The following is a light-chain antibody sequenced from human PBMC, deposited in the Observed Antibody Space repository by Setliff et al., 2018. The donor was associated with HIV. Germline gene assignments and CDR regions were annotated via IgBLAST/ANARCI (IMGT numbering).Light chain of an antibody. J-gene: IGLJ2*01. Sequence: QSVLTQPASMSGSPGQSVTISCTGTSSDVGGYNYVSWYQQHPGKAPKLMIYDVSKRPSGVPDRFSGSKSGNTASLTISGLQAEDEADYYCCSYAGSYIHVVFGGGTKVTVL. CDR2: DVS. CDR3: CSYAGSYIHVV. V-gene: IGLV2-11*01. CDR1: SSDVGGYNY.